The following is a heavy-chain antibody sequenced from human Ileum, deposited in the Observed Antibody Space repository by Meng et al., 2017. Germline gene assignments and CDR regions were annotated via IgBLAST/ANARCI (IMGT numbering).Heavy chain of an antibody. CDR2: ISSSGSTI. V-gene: IGHV3-48*03. CDR3: ARADGIAVAGVVKTEIYYYYYYGMDV. CDR1: GFTFNTYA. Sequence: GESLKISCTASGFTFNTYAMTWVRQAPGKGLEWVSYISSSGSTIYYADSVKGRFTISRDNAKNSLYLQMNSLRAEDTAVYYCARADGIAVAGVVKTEIYYYYYYGMDVWGQGTTVTVSS. D-gene: IGHD6-19*01. J-gene: IGHJ6*02.